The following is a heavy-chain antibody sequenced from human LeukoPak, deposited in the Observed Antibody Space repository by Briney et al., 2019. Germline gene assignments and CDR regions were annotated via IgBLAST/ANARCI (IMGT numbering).Heavy chain of an antibody. CDR3: ARGATVTTPY. J-gene: IGHJ4*02. V-gene: IGHV3-30-3*01. Sequence: GRSLRLSCAASGFSFSNYAMHWVRQAPGKGLEWVALISDDGSNKYYSDSVKGRFTISRDNSKNTLYLQMNSLRVEDTAVYSCARGATVTTPYWGQGTLVTVSS. CDR2: ISDDGSNK. D-gene: IGHD4-17*01. CDR1: GFSFSNYA.